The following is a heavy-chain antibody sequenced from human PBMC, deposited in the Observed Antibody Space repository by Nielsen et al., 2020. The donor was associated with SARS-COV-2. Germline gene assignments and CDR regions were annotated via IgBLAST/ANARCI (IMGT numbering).Heavy chain of an antibody. D-gene: IGHD5-12*01. CDR2: IYYSGST. CDR3: ARYIVATIPTLDDAFDI. J-gene: IGHJ3*02. CDR1: GGSISSSSYY. V-gene: IGHV4-39*01. Sequence: SETLSLTCTVSGGSISSSSYYWGWIRQPPGKGLEWIGSIYYSGSTYYNPSLKSRVTISVDTSKNQFSLKLSSLAAADTAVYYCARYIVATIPTLDDAFDIWGQGTMVTVSS.